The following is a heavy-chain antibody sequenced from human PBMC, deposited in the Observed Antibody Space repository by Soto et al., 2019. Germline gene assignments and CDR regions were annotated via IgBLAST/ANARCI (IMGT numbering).Heavy chain of an antibody. V-gene: IGHV1-18*01. CDR3: ARGVVGATFVDY. J-gene: IGHJ4*02. Sequence: QVQLVQSGAEVKKPGASVKVSCKASGYTFTTYDITWVRQAPGQGLEWMGWISGYSGDTNYAQKIQGRVTMTTDTSTSTAYMELRSLRSDDTAVYYCARGVVGATFVDYWGQGTLVTVSS. D-gene: IGHD1-26*01. CDR2: ISGYSGDT. CDR1: GYTFTTYD.